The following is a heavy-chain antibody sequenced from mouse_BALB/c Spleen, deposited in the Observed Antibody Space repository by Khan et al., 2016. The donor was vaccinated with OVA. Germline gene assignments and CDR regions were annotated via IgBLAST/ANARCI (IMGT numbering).Heavy chain of an antibody. J-gene: IGHJ1*01. Sequence: EVQLVESGGDLVQPGGSRKLSCAASGFTFSSFGMHWVRQAPKKGLEWVAYISSGSSTIYYVDTVKGRFTIFRDSPKNTLFLQMTSLRSEDTAMYYCARSGGNFHWYFDVWGAGTSVTVSS. V-gene: IGHV5-17*02. CDR1: GFTFSSFG. CDR3: ARSGGNFHWYFDV. CDR2: ISSGSSTI. D-gene: IGHD2-1*01.